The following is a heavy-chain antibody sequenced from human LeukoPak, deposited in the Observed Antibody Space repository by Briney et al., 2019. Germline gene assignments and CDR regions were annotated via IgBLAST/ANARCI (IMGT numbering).Heavy chain of an antibody. CDR3: ARPSKAGYSSSWYGF. CDR1: GYTFTGYY. CDR2: INPSGGST. D-gene: IGHD6-13*01. V-gene: IGHV1-46*01. Sequence: ASVKVSCKASGYTFTGYYMHWVRQAPGQGLEWMGIINPSGGSTSYAQKFRGRVTMTRDTSTSTVYMELSSLRSEDTAVYYCARPSKAGYSSSWYGFWGQGTLVTVSS. J-gene: IGHJ4*02.